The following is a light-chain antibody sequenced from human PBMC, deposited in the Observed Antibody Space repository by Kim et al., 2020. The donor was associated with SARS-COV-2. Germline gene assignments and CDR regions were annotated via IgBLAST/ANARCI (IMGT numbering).Light chain of an antibody. J-gene: IGLJ2*01. CDR3: SSYARSSTLVV. CDR1: SGDVGGYDY. Sequence: QSALAQPASVSGSPGQSITISCTGTSGDVGGYDYVSWYQLHPGKAPKLILYDVTKRPSGISDRFSGSKSGNTASLTISALQAEDEANYYCSSYARSSTLVVFGGGTKVTVL. CDR2: DVT. V-gene: IGLV2-14*01.